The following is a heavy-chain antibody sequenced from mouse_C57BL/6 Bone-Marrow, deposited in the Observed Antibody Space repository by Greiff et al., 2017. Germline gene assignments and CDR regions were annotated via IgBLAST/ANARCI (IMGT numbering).Heavy chain of an antibody. Sequence: VQLQQSGAELARPGASVKLSCKASGYTFTSYGISWVKQRTGQGLEWIGEIYPRSGNTYYNEKFKGKATLTADKSTSTACMELRSLTSEDSAVYFGARREDYAMDYWGQGTSVTVSS. CDR1: GYTFTSYG. J-gene: IGHJ4*01. CDR3: ARREDYAMDY. V-gene: IGHV1-81*01. CDR2: IYPRSGNT.